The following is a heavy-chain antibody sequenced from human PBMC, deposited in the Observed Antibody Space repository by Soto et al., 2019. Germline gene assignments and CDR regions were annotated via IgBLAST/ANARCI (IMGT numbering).Heavy chain of an antibody. D-gene: IGHD3-10*01. V-gene: IGHV3-9*01. J-gene: IGHJ4*02. CDR3: ANLPLYGSGFDC. CDR1: GFTFDDYA. CDR2: ISWNGAAT. Sequence: EVQLVESGGGLVQPGGSLRLSCAASGFTFDDYAIHWVRHIPGKGLEWVSGISWNGAATGYADSVEDRFTISRDNAKNSLYLQMNSLRTEDTAMYYCANLPLYGSGFDCWGQGTLVTVSS.